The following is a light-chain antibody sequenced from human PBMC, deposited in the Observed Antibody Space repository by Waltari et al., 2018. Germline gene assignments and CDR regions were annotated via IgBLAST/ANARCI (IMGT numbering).Light chain of an antibody. CDR3: MQSTHWPPWT. J-gene: IGKJ1*01. Sequence: DVVMTQSPLSLPVTLGQPASISCRSSERLVHTDGNIYLHWFQQRPGQPPRRLICMVSQRDCGVPDRFSGSGSGTDFTLKISRVEAEDVGIYYCMQSTHWPPWTFGQGTKVEIK. V-gene: IGKV2-30*02. CDR1: ERLVHTDGNIY. CDR2: MVS.